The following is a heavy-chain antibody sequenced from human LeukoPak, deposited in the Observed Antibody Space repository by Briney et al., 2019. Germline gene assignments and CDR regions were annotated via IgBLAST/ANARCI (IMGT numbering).Heavy chain of an antibody. D-gene: IGHD5-24*01. CDR1: GFTFDDYA. CDR2: ISWNSGSI. J-gene: IGHJ6*02. Sequence: GRSLRLSCAASGFTFDDYAMHWVRQAPGRGLEWVSGISWNSGSIGYADSVKGRFTISRDNAKNSLYLQMNSLRAEDTALYHCAKSEMATPEGYYYYGMDVWGQGTTVTVSS. CDR3: AKSEMATPEGYYYYGMDV. V-gene: IGHV3-9*01.